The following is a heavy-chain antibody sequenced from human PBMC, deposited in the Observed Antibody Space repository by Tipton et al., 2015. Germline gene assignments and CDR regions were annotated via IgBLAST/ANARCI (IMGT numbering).Heavy chain of an antibody. D-gene: IGHD3-22*01. CDR1: GGSVTSNNYF. CDR2: IFHSGST. V-gene: IGHV4-61*01. Sequence: LSLTCSVSGGSVTSNNYFWRWIRQPPGKGLEWIGYIFHSGSTSYNPSLRSRVFISIDTSKNQFSLKLNSVTAADTAVYYCARGGAGYYYDSVGYLSWGQGTLVTVSS. J-gene: IGHJ5*02. CDR3: ARGGAGYYYDSVGYLS.